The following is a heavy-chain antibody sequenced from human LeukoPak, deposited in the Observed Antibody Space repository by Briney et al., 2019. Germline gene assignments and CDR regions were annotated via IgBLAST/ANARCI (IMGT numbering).Heavy chain of an antibody. CDR1: GFTFDDYA. Sequence: PGGSLRLSCAASGFTFDDYAMHWVRQAPGKGLEWVSAISGSGGSTYYADSVKGRFTISRDNSKNTLYLQMNSLRAEDTAVYYCRSPQSGGDYWGQGTLVTVSS. D-gene: IGHD3-16*01. V-gene: IGHV3-23*01. J-gene: IGHJ4*02. CDR3: RSPQSGGDY. CDR2: ISGSGGST.